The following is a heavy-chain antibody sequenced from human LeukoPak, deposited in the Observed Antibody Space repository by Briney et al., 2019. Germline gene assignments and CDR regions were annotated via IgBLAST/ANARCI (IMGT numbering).Heavy chain of an antibody. CDR2: LYPGDSDA. V-gene: IGHV5-51*01. CDR1: GYKSIDHW. D-gene: IGHD4-23*01. CDR3: ARLITPVVTRWFDP. J-gene: IGHJ5*02. Sequence: GESLQISCKASGYKSIDHWIGWVRQMPGKGLEWMATLYPGDSDARYTPSFQGQVTISADKSITTAYLHWSSLKASDTDTYYCARLITPVVTRWFDPWGQGTPVTVSS.